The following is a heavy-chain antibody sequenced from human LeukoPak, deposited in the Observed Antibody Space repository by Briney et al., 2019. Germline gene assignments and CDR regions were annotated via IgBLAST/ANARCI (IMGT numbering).Heavy chain of an antibody. D-gene: IGHD3-3*01. Sequence: GASVKVSCKASGGTFSSYAISWVRQAPGQGLEWMGGIIPIFGTANYAQKFQGRVTINADESTSTAYMELSSLRSEDTAVYYCAREKSLGDFWSGYSEYWGQGTLVTVSS. V-gene: IGHV1-69*01. CDR1: GGTFSSYA. CDR2: IIPIFGTA. CDR3: AREKSLGDFWSGYSEY. J-gene: IGHJ4*02.